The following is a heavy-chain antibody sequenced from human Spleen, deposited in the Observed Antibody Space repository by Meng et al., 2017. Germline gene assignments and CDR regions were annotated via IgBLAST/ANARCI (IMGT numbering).Heavy chain of an antibody. CDR1: VYTFTSYS. Sequence: QVQLVQSGAEVKMPGASVRVSCKASVYTFTSYSINWVRQAPGEGLEWMGWISTFNGDTKYAQTLEGRVTMTTGTSSNTAYMELRSLTSDDTAVYYCATRGNPYLDRWGQGTLVTVSS. V-gene: IGHV1-18*01. CDR2: ISTFNGDT. J-gene: IGHJ4*02. CDR3: ATRGNPYLDR.